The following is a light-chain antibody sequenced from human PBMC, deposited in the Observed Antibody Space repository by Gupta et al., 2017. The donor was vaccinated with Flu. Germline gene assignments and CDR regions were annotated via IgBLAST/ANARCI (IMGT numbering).Light chain of an antibody. J-gene: IGKJ2*01. V-gene: IGKV3D-7*01. CDR3: HQEYNLPYT. Sequence: ATVFLSAGVRDSVSSRSRQSVSSSYVSWYQQKPTQAPMLLIYAASTRVNGIPARFSSSGSGTEFTLTISSRQPEDFAVYYCHQEYNLPYTFGQGTKLEIK. CDR1: QSVSSSY. CDR2: AAS.